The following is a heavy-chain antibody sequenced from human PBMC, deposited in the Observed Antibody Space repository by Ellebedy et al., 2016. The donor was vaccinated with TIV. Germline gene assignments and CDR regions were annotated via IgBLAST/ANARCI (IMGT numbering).Heavy chain of an antibody. Sequence: SETLSLTXRVPGGSIRTNTFFWGWVRQPPGKGLEWIGTIYNSGVTYYHPSLKSRVTISVDTSKNQFSLKLNSVTATDTAVYYCARTSDRFIMTTVGGPFDFWGQGTLVTVSS. V-gene: IGHV4-39*01. CDR2: IYNSGVT. J-gene: IGHJ4*03. CDR1: GGSIRTNTFF. D-gene: IGHD4-17*01. CDR3: ARTSDRFIMTTVGGPFDF.